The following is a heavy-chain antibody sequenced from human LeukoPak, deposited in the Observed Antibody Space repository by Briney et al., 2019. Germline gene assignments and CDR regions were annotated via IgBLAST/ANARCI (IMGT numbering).Heavy chain of an antibody. CDR1: GGSISSYY. Sequence: SETLSLTCTVSGGSISSYYWNWIRQPPGKGLEWIGYISYSGSTYYNPSLKSRVTISVDTSKNQFSLKLSSVTAADTAVYYCARADGYSGYDSATGRHFDYWGQGTLVTVSS. J-gene: IGHJ4*02. CDR2: ISYSGST. D-gene: IGHD5-12*01. V-gene: IGHV4-59*12. CDR3: ARADGYSGYDSATGRHFDY.